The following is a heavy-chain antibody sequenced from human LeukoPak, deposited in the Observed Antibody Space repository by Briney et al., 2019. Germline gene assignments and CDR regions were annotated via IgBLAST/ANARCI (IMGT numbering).Heavy chain of an antibody. CDR1: GDSISSGGYY. V-gene: IGHV4-31*02. J-gene: IGHJ4*02. CDR2: IYYSGNP. D-gene: IGHD6-19*01. Sequence: SETLSLTWTVSGDSISSGGYYWTWIRQHPGKGLEWIGYIYYSGNPYYNPSLKSRVTISIDTSKIQFSLELSSVTAADTAVYYCARGPRVGIVVAGHDYWGQGTLVTVSS. CDR3: ARGPRVGIVVAGHDY.